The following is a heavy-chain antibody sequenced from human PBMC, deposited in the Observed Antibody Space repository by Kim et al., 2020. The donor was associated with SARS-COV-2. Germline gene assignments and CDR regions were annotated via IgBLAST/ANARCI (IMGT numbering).Heavy chain of an antibody. D-gene: IGHD3-16*02. Sequence: ASVKVSCKTSGYTFTTIGLQWVRQAPGQSLEWRGWLNPGIGNTRYAQKFQGRVTMVTDTSASTAYMELSSLRPEDTAVYYCARRLYMDVWGLWTTVTVAS. CDR1: GYTFTTIG. CDR3: ARRLYMDV. V-gene: IGHV1-3*01. CDR2: LNPGIGNT. J-gene: IGHJ6*02.